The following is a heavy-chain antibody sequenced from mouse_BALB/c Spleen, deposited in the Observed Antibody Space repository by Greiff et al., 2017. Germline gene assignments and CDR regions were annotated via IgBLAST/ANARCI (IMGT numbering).Heavy chain of an antibody. CDR2: IRSKSNNYAT. J-gene: IGHJ1*01. CDR3: VRHEGTGRYFDV. D-gene: IGHD3-3*01. V-gene: IGHV10-1*02. Sequence: EVQLQESGGGLVQPKGSLKLSCAASGFTFNTYAMNWVRQAPGKGLEWVARIRSKSNNYATYYADSVKDRFTISRDDSQSMLYLQMNNLKTEDTAMYYCVRHEGTGRYFDVWGAGTTVTVSS. CDR1: GFTFNTYA.